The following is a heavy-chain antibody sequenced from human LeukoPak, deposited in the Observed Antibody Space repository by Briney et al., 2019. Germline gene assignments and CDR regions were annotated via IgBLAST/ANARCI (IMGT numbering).Heavy chain of an antibody. CDR1: GYTFTGYY. V-gene: IGHV1-2*02. CDR2: IKPNSFGT. Sequence: GASVKVSCKASGYTFTGYYMHWVRQAPGQGLEWMGWIKPNSFGTNYAQKFQGRVTMTRDTSISTAYMELSRLRSDDTAVYYCASQTLLTGAHAFDIWGQGTMVAVSS. J-gene: IGHJ3*02. CDR3: ASQTLLTGAHAFDI. D-gene: IGHD7-27*01.